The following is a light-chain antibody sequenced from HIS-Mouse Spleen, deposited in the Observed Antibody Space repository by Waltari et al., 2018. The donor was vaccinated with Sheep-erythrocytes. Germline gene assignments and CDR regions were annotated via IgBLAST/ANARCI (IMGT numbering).Light chain of an antibody. CDR1: GSDVGSYHI. CDR2: EGS. CDR3: CSYAGSSTPWV. Sequence: QSALTQPASVSGSPGPSLPISCTGTGSDVGSYHILTWYQQHPGKAPKLMIYEGSKRPSGFSNRFSGCKSGNTPSLTLSRLQAEDEADYYCCSYAGSSTPWVFGGGTKLTVL. V-gene: IGLV2-23*01. J-gene: IGLJ3*02.